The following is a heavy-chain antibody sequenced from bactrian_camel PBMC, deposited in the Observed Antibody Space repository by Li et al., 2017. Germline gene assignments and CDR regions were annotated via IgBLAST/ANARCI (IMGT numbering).Heavy chain of an antibody. CDR3: AADRLACLTQMPRPVSPRAYNL. D-gene: IGHD1*01. V-gene: IGHV3S60*01. J-gene: IGHJ4*01. CDR2: ICTGGGSK. Sequence: HVQLVESGGGSVQPGGSLTLSCVASGFEFEYKDMAWFRQAPGKVREGVARICTGGGSKYYADSVKGRFTISQSNAKNTVHLQMNSLKPEDTAVYCCAADRLACLTQMPRPVSPRAYNLWGQGTQVTVSS. CDR1: GFEFEYKD.